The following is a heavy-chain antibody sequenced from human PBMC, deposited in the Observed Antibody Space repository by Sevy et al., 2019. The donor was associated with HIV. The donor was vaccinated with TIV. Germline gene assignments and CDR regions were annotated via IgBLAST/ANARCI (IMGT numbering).Heavy chain of an antibody. J-gene: IGHJ3*02. D-gene: IGHD6-13*01. Sequence: GGSLRLSCAASGFTFSSYGMHWVRQAPVKGLELVAVIWYDESNKYYADSMKGQFTISRDNSKNTLYLQMNSLRAEDTAVYYCAREGATIAANYDAFDIWGQGTMVTVSS. V-gene: IGHV3-33*01. CDR1: GFTFSSYG. CDR2: IWYDESNK. CDR3: AREGATIAANYDAFDI.